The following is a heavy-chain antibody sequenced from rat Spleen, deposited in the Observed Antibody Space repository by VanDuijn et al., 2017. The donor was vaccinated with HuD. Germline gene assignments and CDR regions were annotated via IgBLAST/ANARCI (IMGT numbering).Heavy chain of an antibody. D-gene: IGHD4-3*01. V-gene: IGHV5-29*01. J-gene: IGHJ4*01. CDR3: ARHGRGGTARYYVVDV. CDR2: ISYDGSST. CDR1: GFIFSDYY. Sequence: EVQLVESDGGLVQPGRSLKLSCAASGFIFSDYYMTWVRQAPTKGLEWVATISYDGSSTYYRDSVKGRFTMSRDNAKSTLYLQMDSLRSEDTATYYCARHGRGGTARYYVVDVWGQGASVTVSS.